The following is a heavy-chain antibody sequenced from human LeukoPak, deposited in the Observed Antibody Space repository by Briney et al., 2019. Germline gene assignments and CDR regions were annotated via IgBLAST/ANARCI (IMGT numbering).Heavy chain of an antibody. CDR1: GGSLSSGSYY. Sequence: SETLSLTCTVSGGSLSSGSYYWVWIRQPPGKGLEWIGSVYYGGSTHYNPSLKSRVTISMDTSKNQFSLRLSSVTAADTAVYYCARHTRRGLQFLGHFDYWGQGTLVTVSS. D-gene: IGHD5-24*01. V-gene: IGHV4-39*07. J-gene: IGHJ4*02. CDR3: ARHTRRGLQFLGHFDY. CDR2: VYYGGST.